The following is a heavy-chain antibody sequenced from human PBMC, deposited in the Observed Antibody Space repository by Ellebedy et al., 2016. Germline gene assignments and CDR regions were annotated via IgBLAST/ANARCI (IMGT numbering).Heavy chain of an antibody. CDR2: INHSGST. D-gene: IGHD3-22*01. CDR3: ARPGITMTPRGAFDI. Sequence: SETLSLXCAVYGGSFSGYYWSWIRQPPGKGLEWIGEINHSGSTNYNPSLKSRVTISVDTSKNQFSLKLSSVTAADTAVYYCARPGITMTPRGAFDIWGQGTMVTVSS. J-gene: IGHJ3*02. CDR1: GGSFSGYY. V-gene: IGHV4-34*01.